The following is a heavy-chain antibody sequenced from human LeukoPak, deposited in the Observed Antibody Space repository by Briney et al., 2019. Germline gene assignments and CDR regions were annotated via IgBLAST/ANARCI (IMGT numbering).Heavy chain of an antibody. J-gene: IGHJ4*02. V-gene: IGHV3-23*01. Sequence: QAGGSLRLSCAASGFTFRSYVMSWVRQAPGKGLEWVSTISGSSVTTYYADSVKGRFTISRDNSKNTPYLQMNSLRAEDTAVYYCAKLDYYGNYWGQGTLVTVSS. CDR1: GFTFRSYV. CDR2: ISGSSVTT. D-gene: IGHD3-10*01. CDR3: AKLDYYGNY.